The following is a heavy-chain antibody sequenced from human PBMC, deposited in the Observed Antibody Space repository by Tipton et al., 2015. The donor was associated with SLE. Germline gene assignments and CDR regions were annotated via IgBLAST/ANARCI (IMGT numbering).Heavy chain of an antibody. CDR3: ARAYGTTAFDI. J-gene: IGHJ3*02. V-gene: IGHV4-39*07. D-gene: IGHD1/OR15-1a*01. Sequence: TLSLTCTVSGGSISSSTYYWGWIRQPPGKGLEWIGSGYYGESTYYNPSLKSRVTISVDRSKNQFSLNLSSVTAADTAVYYCARAYGTTAFDIWGQGTMVTVSS. CDR2: GYYGEST. CDR1: GGSISSSTYY.